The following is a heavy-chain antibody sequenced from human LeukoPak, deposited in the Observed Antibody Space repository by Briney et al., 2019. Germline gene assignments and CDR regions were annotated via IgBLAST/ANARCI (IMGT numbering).Heavy chain of an antibody. D-gene: IGHD6-19*01. CDR2: IYSDGSGT. CDR1: GFTFSNYW. Sequence: GGSLRLSCVASGFTFSNYWVYWVRQVPGKGLVWVSRIYSDGSGTDYADSVKGRFTISRENAKNTLYLQMNSLRAEDTAVYYCTRGNGSGGRYFDHWGQGTLVTVSS. J-gene: IGHJ4*02. CDR3: TRGNGSGGRYFDH. V-gene: IGHV3-74*01.